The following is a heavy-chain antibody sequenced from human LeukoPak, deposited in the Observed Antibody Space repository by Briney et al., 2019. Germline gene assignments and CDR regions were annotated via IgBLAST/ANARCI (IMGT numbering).Heavy chain of an antibody. CDR3: AREDYYDSSGYYYGLDC. J-gene: IGHJ4*02. CDR2: IWYDGSNK. CDR1: GFTFSSYG. V-gene: IGHV3-33*01. Sequence: GGSLRLSCVASGFTFSSYGMHWVRQAPGKGLEWVAVIWYDGSNKYYADSVKGRFTISRDNSKNTLYLQMNSLRAEDTAVYYCAREDYYDSSGYYYGLDCWGQGTLVTVSS. D-gene: IGHD3-22*01.